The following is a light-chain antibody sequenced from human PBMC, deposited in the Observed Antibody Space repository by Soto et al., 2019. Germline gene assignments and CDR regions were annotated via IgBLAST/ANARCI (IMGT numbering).Light chain of an antibody. V-gene: IGKV3-20*01. J-gene: IGKJ5*01. CDR3: QQYVNSPIT. Sequence: IVLTQSPGTLSFSPGERGTLSCRASQSVSSSYLAWYQQKPGQAPRLLIYGASTRATGIPDRFSGSGSGTDFTLIISRLEPEDFAVYYCQQYVNSPITFGQGTRLEIK. CDR1: QSVSSSY. CDR2: GAS.